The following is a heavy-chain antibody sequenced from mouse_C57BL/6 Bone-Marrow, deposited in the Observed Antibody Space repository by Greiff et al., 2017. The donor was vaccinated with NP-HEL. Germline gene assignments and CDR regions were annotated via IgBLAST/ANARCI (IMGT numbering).Heavy chain of an antibody. V-gene: IGHV5-15*01. J-gene: IGHJ4*01. D-gene: IGHD2-4*01. Sequence: EVNLVESGGGLVQPGGSLKLSCAASGFTFSDYGMAWVRQAPRKGPEWVAFISNLAYSIYYADTVTGRFTISRENAKNTLYLEMSSLRSEDTAMYYCARQWYDYDFYAMDYWGQGTSVTVSS. CDR2: ISNLAYSI. CDR3: ARQWYDYDFYAMDY. CDR1: GFTFSDYG.